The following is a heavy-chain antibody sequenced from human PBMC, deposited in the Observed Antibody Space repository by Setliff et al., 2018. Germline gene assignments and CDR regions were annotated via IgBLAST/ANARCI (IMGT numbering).Heavy chain of an antibody. V-gene: IGHV3-30*02. CDR1: GFTFSTHA. CDR3: ARTCSGSGCYAGLES. CDR2: IWFDGSNT. J-gene: IGHJ4*02. D-gene: IGHD2-15*01. Sequence: GGSLRLSCGASGFTFSTHAMHWVRQAPGKGLEWVAMIWFDGSNTHYPDSVKGRFTISRDNSKNTLYLQMNSLRPEDTAVYYCARTCSGSGCYAGLESWGQGTPVTVSS.